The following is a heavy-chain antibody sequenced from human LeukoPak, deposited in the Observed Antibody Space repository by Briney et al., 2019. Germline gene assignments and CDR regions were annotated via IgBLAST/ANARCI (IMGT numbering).Heavy chain of an antibody. CDR2: IIPIFGTA. D-gene: IGHD6-6*01. Sequence: SVKVSCKASGYTFTDYGISWVRQAPGQGLEWMGGIIPIFGTANYAQKFQGRVTITADESTSTAYMELSSLRSEDTAVYYCARSSSSETYYYYYMDVWGKGTTVTVSS. CDR1: GYTFTDYG. CDR3: ARSSSSETYYYYYMDV. V-gene: IGHV1-69*13. J-gene: IGHJ6*03.